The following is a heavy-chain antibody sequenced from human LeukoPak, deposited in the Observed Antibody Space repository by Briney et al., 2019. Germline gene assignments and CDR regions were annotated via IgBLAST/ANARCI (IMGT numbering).Heavy chain of an antibody. V-gene: IGHV3-23*01. D-gene: IGHD3-22*01. J-gene: IGHJ4*02. Sequence: GGSLRLSCAASGFTFSSYAMSWVRQAPGKGLKWVSAISGSGGSTYYADSVKGRFTISRDNSKNTLYLQMNSLRAEDTAVYYCAKDWGITMIVAVIGYFDYWGQGTLVTVSS. CDR1: GFTFSSYA. CDR2: ISGSGGST. CDR3: AKDWGITMIVAVIGYFDY.